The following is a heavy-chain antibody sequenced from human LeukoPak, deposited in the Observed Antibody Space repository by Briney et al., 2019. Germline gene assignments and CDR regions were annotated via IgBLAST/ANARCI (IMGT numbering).Heavy chain of an antibody. CDR1: GFTLDDYA. Sequence: PGGSLRLSCEASGFTLDDYAMHWVRQAPGKGLEWVSGMSWYSSDTGYADSVKGRFTISRDNAKNSLYLQMNSLRAEDTAVYYCARVWGSGYYSDYWGQGTLVTVSS. J-gene: IGHJ4*02. V-gene: IGHV3-9*01. CDR3: ARVWGSGYYSDY. CDR2: MSWYSSDT. D-gene: IGHD3-22*01.